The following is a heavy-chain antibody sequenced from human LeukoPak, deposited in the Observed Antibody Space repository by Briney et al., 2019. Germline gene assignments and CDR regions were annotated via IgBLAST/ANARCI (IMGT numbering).Heavy chain of an antibody. CDR2: MNPNSGNT. J-gene: IGHJ4*02. V-gene: IGHV1-8*01. Sequence: ASVKVSCKASGYAFTSCDINWVRQATGQGLEWMGWMNPNSGNTGYGQSFQGRITMTRDISIGTAYMELSNLTSEDTAIYYCTRGSSGRRDNWGQGTLVTVSA. D-gene: IGHD6-19*01. CDR1: GYAFTSCD. CDR3: TRGSSGRRDN.